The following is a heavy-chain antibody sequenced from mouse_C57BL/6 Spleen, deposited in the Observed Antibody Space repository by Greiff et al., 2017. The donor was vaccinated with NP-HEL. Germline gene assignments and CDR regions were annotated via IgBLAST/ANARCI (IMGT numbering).Heavy chain of an antibody. V-gene: IGHV1-64*01. Sequence: QVQLQQPGAELVKPGASVKLSCKASGYTFTSYWMHWVKQRPGQGLEWIGMIHPNSGSTNYNEKFKSKATLTVDKSSSTAYMQLSSLTSEDSAVYYCAIDGYPYYYAMDYWGQGTSVTVSS. CDR3: AIDGYPYYYAMDY. CDR2: IHPNSGST. CDR1: GYTFTSYW. D-gene: IGHD2-3*01. J-gene: IGHJ4*01.